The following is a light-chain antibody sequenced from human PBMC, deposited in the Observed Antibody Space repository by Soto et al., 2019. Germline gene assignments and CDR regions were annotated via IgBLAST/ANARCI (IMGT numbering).Light chain of an antibody. CDR1: QDIRKN. Sequence: IQMTQSPPSLSASVGDRVTITCQASQDIRKNLNWYEQKPGKAPKLLIYDASNLETGVPSRFSGSGSGTDFTLEISRVEAEDVGVYYCMQTLQTPPITFGQGTRLEI. CDR3: MQTLQTPPIT. CDR2: DAS. J-gene: IGKJ5*01. V-gene: IGKV1-33*01.